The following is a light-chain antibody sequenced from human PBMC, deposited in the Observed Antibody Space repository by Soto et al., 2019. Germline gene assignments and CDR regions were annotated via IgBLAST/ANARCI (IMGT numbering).Light chain of an antibody. J-gene: IGKJ4*01. CDR2: SAS. CDR3: QQANTFALT. V-gene: IGKV1-12*01. Sequence: DIQMTQSPSSVSASVGDRVTITCRASQGINSWLAWYQQKSGKAPKLLIYSASSLVSGVPSRFSGSGSGTDFTLTISSLQPEDFATYYCQQANTFALTVGGGTKVDIK. CDR1: QGINSW.